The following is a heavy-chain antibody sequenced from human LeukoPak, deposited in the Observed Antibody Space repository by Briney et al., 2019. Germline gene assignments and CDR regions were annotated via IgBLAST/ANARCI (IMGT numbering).Heavy chain of an antibody. Sequence: GGSLRLSCAASGFTFSSYAMSWVRQAPGKGVEWVSSITGSSASTYYADSVKGRFTISRDNSKNTLYLQMNSLRAEDTAVYFCAKLDYYDTHWGQGTLVTVSS. CDR1: GFTFSSYA. J-gene: IGHJ4*02. D-gene: IGHD3-22*01. CDR3: AKLDYYDTH. CDR2: ITGSSAST. V-gene: IGHV3-23*01.